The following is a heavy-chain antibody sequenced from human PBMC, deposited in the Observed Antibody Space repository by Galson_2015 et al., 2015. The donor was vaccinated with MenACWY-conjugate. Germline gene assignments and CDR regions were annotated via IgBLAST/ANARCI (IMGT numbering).Heavy chain of an antibody. CDR2: IYPGDSET. Sequence: QSGAEVKKPEESLRISCKGSGYSFSSNWIGWVRQMPGKGLEWMGIIYPGDSETKYSPSFRGQVTISADKSISTAYLQWNSLKASDTAMYYCARRSYYDHTNFYYGYWGQGTLVTVSS. J-gene: IGHJ4*02. CDR3: ARRSYYDHTNFYYGY. CDR1: GYSFSSNW. D-gene: IGHD3-22*01. V-gene: IGHV5-51*01.